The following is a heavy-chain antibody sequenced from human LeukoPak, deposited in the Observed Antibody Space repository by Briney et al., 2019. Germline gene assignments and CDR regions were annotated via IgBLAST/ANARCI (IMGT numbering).Heavy chain of an antibody. CDR2: ISGSGGST. Sequence: PGGSLRLSCTASGFTFGNFGMSWARQAPGKGLEWVSAISGSGGSTYYADSVKGRFTISRDNSKNTLYLQMNSLRAEDTAVYYCAKDLWAGSSAVPGDWGQGTLVTVSS. D-gene: IGHD6-13*01. V-gene: IGHV3-23*01. CDR3: AKDLWAGSSAVPGD. J-gene: IGHJ4*02. CDR1: GFTFGNFG.